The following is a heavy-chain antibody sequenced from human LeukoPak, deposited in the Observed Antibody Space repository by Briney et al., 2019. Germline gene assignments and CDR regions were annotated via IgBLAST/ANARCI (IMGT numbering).Heavy chain of an antibody. CDR2: ISGSGGST. CDR3: AEDPRRGSPAYYLDY. CDR1: GFTFSSYA. J-gene: IGHJ4*02. V-gene: IGHV3-23*01. D-gene: IGHD3-10*01. Sequence: GGSLRLSCAASGFTFSSYAMSWVRQAPGKGLEWVSAISGSGGSTYYADSVKGRFTISRDNSKNTLYLQMNSLRAEDTAVYYRAEDPRRGSPAYYLDYLGQGTLVTVSS.